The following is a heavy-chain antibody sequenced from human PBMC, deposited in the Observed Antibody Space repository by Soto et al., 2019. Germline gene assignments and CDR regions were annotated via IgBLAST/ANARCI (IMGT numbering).Heavy chain of an antibody. V-gene: IGHV1-3*01. CDR2: INPGNGNT. CDR1: GYTFTNYA. J-gene: IGHJ4*02. CDR3: ESGWFGEFVYYFDY. Sequence: ASVKVSCKASGYTFTNYAIHGVRQAPGQRLEWMGWINPGNGNTKYSQKLQGRVTMTTDTSTSTAYMELRSLRSDDTAVYYCESGWFGEFVYYFDYWGQGNLVTVSS. D-gene: IGHD3-10*01.